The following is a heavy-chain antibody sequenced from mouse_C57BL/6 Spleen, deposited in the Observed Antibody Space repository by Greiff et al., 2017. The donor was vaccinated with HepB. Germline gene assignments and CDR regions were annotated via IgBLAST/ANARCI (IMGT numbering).Heavy chain of an antibody. J-gene: IGHJ3*01. D-gene: IGHD2-4*01. CDR2: IDPSDSET. CDR3: AIYYDYDGAWFAY. CDR1: GYTFTSYW. V-gene: IGHV1-52*01. Sequence: QVQLQQPGAELVRPGSSVKLSCKASGYTFTSYWMHWVKQRPIQGLEWIGNIDPSDSETHYNQKFKDKATLTVDKSSSTAYMQLSSLTSEDSAVYSCAIYYDYDGAWFAYWGQGTLVTVSA.